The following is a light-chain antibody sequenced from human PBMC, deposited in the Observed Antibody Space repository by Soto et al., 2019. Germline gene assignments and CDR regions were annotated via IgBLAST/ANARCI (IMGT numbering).Light chain of an antibody. CDR1: SSDVGSYSL. CDR2: EVS. CDR3: TSDADNPAPYV. J-gene: IGLJ1*01. V-gene: IGLV2-23*02. Sequence: QSAVSQLASVSGSPGQSITVSCMGTSSDVGSYSLVPWYQQHPGKAPKLMIYEVSKRPSGVSDRFSGSKSGNTASLTISGLQAEDEADYSCTSDADNPAPYVFGPGTKVTVL.